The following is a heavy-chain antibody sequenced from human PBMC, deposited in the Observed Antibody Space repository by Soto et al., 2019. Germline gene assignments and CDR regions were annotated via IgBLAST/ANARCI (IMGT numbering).Heavy chain of an antibody. CDR3: VKDRDSNSWPSRDV. J-gene: IGHJ6*02. V-gene: IGHV1-18*01. CDR2: ISPNSGNI. CDR1: GYTFTRNG. Sequence: QVHLVQSGAEVKKPGASVNVSCKTSGYTFTRNGISWVRQAPGQGLEWMGWISPNSGNIKYAQKLQGRVIMTTDTSTSTAYMELRSLRSDDTAVYYCVKDRDSNSWPSRDVWGPGTTVTDSS. D-gene: IGHD3-22*01.